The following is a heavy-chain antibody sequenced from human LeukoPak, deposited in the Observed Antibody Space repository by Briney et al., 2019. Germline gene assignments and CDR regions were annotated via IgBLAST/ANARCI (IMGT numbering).Heavy chain of an antibody. D-gene: IGHD2-2*01. V-gene: IGHV3-53*01. CDR1: GFTVSSNY. J-gene: IGHJ6*03. Sequence: GGSLRLSCAASGFTVSSNYMSWVRQAPGKGLEWVSVIYSGGSTYYADSVKGRFTISRDNSKNTLYLQMNSLRAEDTAVYYCARDRKVVLSNYYYYYMDVWGKGTTVTISS. CDR3: ARDRKVVLSNYYYYYMDV. CDR2: IYSGGST.